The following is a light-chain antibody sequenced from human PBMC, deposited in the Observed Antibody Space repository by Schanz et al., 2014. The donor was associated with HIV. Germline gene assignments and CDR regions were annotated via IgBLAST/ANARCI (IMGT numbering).Light chain of an antibody. CDR1: QRVTSNY. J-gene: IGKJ2*01. CDR3: QQYGNSPKT. V-gene: IGKV3-20*01. CDR2: GAS. Sequence: EVVLTQSPGTLSLSPRGATTLSCRASQRVTSNYLAWYQQKPGQAPRLLIYGASTRAPGIPDRFSGSGSGTDFTLTISRVEPEDLAVYYCQQYGNSPKTFGQGTKLEIK.